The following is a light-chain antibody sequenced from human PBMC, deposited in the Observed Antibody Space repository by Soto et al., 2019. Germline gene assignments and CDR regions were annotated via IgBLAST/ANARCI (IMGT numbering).Light chain of an antibody. J-gene: IGLJ1*01. CDR3: QVWDSSSDHDV. Sequence: SYELTQPPSVSVAPGKTARITCGGNNIGSKSLHWYQQKPGQAPVLVIYYDSDRPSGIPERFSGSNSGNTATLTISRVEAGDEADYYCQVWDSSSDHDVFGTGTKLTVL. V-gene: IGLV3-21*04. CDR1: NIGSKS. CDR2: YDS.